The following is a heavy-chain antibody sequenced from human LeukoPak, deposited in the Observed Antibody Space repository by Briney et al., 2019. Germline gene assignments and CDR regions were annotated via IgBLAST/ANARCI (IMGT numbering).Heavy chain of an antibody. CDR2: ISSSSSYI. CDR3: ARGPIYSGYGPLPFDY. Sequence: GGSLRLSCAASGFTFSSYSMNWVRQAPGKGLEWVSSISSSSSYIYYADSVKGRFTISRDNAKNSLYLQMNSLRAEDTAVYYCARGPIYSGYGPLPFDYWGQGTPVTVSS. CDR1: GFTFSSYS. D-gene: IGHD5-12*01. J-gene: IGHJ4*02. V-gene: IGHV3-21*01.